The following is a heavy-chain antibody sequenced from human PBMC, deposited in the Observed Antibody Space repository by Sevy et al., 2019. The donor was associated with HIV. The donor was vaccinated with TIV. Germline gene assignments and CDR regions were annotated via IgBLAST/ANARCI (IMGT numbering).Heavy chain of an antibody. J-gene: IGHJ4*02. CDR1: GYSFTSYW. CDR3: ARRGYSGYDYGNYFDY. Sequence: GEALKISCKGSGYSFTSYWIGWVRQMSGKGLEWMGIIYPGDSDTRYSPSFQGQVTISADKSISTAYLQWSSLKASDTAMYYCARRGYSGYDYGNYFDYWGQGTLVTVSS. D-gene: IGHD5-12*01. CDR2: IYPGDSDT. V-gene: IGHV5-51*01.